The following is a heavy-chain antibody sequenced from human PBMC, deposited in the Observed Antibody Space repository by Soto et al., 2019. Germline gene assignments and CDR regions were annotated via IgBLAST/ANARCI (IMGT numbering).Heavy chain of an antibody. V-gene: IGHV3-23*04. D-gene: IGHD1-1*01. Sequence: EVQLVESGGDLVKPGGSLRLSCAASGFTFNNAWMNWVRQAPGKGLEWVSVIRGTGDTTYYADSVKGRFTISRDNSKNTLYLQMSSLRAEDTAIYYCAKQQGPGTPYYYAMDVWGQGTTVTVSS. CDR2: IRGTGDTT. J-gene: IGHJ6*02. CDR1: GFTFNNAW. CDR3: AKQQGPGTPYYYAMDV.